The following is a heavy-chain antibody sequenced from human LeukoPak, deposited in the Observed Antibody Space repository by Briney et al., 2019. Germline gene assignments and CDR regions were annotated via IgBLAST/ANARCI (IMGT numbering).Heavy chain of an antibody. V-gene: IGHV4-59*12. D-gene: IGHD2-2*01. Sequence: PSETLSLTCTVSGGSISTYYWSWIRQPPGKGLEWIGYIYSSGSTNYNPSLKSRVTISVDTSKNQFSLKLSSVTAADTAVYYCARAKTWRYCSSTSCRLFDYWGQGTLVTVSS. CDR3: ARAKTWRYCSSTSCRLFDY. CDR1: GGSISTYY. CDR2: IYSSGST. J-gene: IGHJ4*02.